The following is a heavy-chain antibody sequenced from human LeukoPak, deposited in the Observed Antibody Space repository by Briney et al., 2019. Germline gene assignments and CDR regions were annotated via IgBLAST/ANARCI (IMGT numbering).Heavy chain of an antibody. Sequence: SGTLSLTCAVSGGSIRSSNWWSWVRQPPGKGLEYIGYIYDSGSTNYNPSLKSRVTISLDTSKNQFSLNLNSVTAADTAVYYCARLPTVAGTSGYFDLWGRGTLVTVSS. D-gene: IGHD6-19*01. CDR2: IYDSGST. CDR1: GGSIRSSNW. J-gene: IGHJ2*01. CDR3: ARLPTVAGTSGYFDL. V-gene: IGHV4-4*02.